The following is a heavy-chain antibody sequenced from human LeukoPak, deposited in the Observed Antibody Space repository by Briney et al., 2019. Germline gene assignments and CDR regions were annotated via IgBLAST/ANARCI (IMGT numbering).Heavy chain of an antibody. CDR2: ISGSGGST. D-gene: IGHD3-22*01. CDR3: AKAINRYYYDSSGLPDY. V-gene: IGHV3-23*01. J-gene: IGHJ4*02. Sequence: GGSLRLSCAASGFTFSSYAMSWVRQAPGKGLEWVSAISGSGGSTYYADSVKGRFTISRDNSKNTLYLQMNSLRAEDTAVYYCAKAINRYYYDSSGLPDYWGQGTLVTVSS. CDR1: GFTFSSYA.